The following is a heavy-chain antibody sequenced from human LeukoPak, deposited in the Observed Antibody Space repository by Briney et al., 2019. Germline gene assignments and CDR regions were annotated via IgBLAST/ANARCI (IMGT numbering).Heavy chain of an antibody. Sequence: SETLSLTCTVSGGSISSYYWSWIRQPPGKGLEWIGYIYYSGSTNYNPSLKSRVTISVDTSKNQFSLKLSSVTAADAAVYYCARDKGLHAFDIWGQGTMVTVSS. V-gene: IGHV4-59*01. J-gene: IGHJ3*02. CDR1: GGSISSYY. CDR2: IYYSGST. CDR3: ARDKGLHAFDI. D-gene: IGHD4-11*01.